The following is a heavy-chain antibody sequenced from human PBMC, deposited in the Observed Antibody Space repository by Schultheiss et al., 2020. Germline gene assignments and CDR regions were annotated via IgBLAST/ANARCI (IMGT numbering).Heavy chain of an antibody. CDR2: IYYSGST. V-gene: IGHV4-59*08. D-gene: IGHD4-17*01. J-gene: IGHJ4*02. CDR1: GGSISSYY. Sequence: SETLSLTCTVSGGSISSYYWSWIRQPPGKGLEWIGYIYYSGSTNYNPSLKSRVTISVDTSKNQFSLKLSSVTAADTAVYYCARKARGHDYGDYFFDYWGQGTLVTVSS. CDR3: ARKARGHDYGDYFFDY.